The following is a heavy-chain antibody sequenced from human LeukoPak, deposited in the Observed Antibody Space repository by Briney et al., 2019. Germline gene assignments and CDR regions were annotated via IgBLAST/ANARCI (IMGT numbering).Heavy chain of an antibody. V-gene: IGHV4-39*01. Sequence: NPSETLSLTCTVSGGSISSSSYYWGWIRQPPGKGLEWIGSIYYSGSTYYNPSLKSRVTISVDTSKNQFSLKLSSVTAADTAVYYCARAGLLWFGEFLGYWGQGTLVTVSS. D-gene: IGHD3-10*01. J-gene: IGHJ4*02. CDR3: ARAGLLWFGEFLGY. CDR1: GGSISSSSYY. CDR2: IYYSGST.